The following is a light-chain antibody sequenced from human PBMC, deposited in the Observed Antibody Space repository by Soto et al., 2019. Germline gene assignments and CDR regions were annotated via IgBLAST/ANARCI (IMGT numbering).Light chain of an antibody. Sequence: EIVLTQSPGTLSLSPGERATLSCRASQDVSSNSLAWYRQKPGQAPRLLIDGASSRATGIPDRFSCSGSGTDFTITISRLEPEDFAGYFCQQYVNSLWTFGQGTKVEIK. CDR1: QDVSSNS. J-gene: IGKJ1*01. V-gene: IGKV3-20*01. CDR3: QQYVNSLWT. CDR2: GAS.